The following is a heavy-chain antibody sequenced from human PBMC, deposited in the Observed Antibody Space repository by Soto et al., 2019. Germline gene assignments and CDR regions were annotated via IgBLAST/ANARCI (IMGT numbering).Heavy chain of an antibody. J-gene: IGHJ4*02. V-gene: IGHV4-34*01. D-gene: IGHD2-8*01. CDR3: ARLLLERTSGVCFDY. Sequence: SETLSLTCAVSFGSISGDAWRWIRQPPGKGLEWIGEINHSGSTNDHPSLKSRVTISVDTSKNQGALKLSSVTAADTAVYYCARLLLERTSGVCFDYWGQGTRVTVSS. CDR1: FGSISGDA. CDR2: INHSGST.